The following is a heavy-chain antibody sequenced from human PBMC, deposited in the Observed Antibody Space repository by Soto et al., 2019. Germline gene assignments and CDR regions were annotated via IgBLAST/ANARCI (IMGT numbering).Heavy chain of an antibody. Sequence: GASVKVSCKVSGYTLTELSMHWVRQAPGKGLEWMGGFDPEDGETNYAQKLQGRVTMTTDTSTSTAYMELRSLRSDDTAVYYCARDFSSGWNDAFDIWGQGTMVTVSS. CDR2: FDPEDGET. D-gene: IGHD6-19*01. CDR1: GYTLTELS. CDR3: ARDFSSGWNDAFDI. J-gene: IGHJ3*02. V-gene: IGHV1-24*01.